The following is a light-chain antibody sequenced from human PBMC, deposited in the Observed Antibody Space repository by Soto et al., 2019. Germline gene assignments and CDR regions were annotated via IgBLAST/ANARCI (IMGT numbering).Light chain of an antibody. J-gene: IGLJ2*01. V-gene: IGLV1-44*01. Sequence: QSVLTQPPSASGTPGQGVTISCSGSSSNIGSDYVNWYQQLPGAAPILLIHSDDQRPSGVPDRFSGSKSGTSASLAISGLQSEDEADYYCAVWDARLEGVVFGGGTKLTVL. CDR3: AVWDARLEGVV. CDR2: SDD. CDR1: SSNIGSDY.